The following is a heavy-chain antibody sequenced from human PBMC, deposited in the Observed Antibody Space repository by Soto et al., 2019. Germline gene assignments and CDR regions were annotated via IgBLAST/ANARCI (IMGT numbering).Heavy chain of an antibody. CDR3: AQFGDYGDSDYYYIDV. CDR2: ISGRGGST. V-gene: IGHV3-23*01. CDR1: GFTFSSYA. D-gene: IGHD4-17*01. J-gene: IGHJ6*03. Sequence: EVQLLESGGGLVQPGGSLRLSCAASGFTFSSYAMSWVRQAPGKGLEWVSAISGRGGSTYYADSVKGRFTISRDNSKNRLYLQMTSLRAEDTAVYYCAQFGDYGDSDYYYIDVWGKETTVTVSS.